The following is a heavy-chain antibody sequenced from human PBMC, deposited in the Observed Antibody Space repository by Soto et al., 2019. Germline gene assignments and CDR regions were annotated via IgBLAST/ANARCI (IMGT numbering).Heavy chain of an antibody. J-gene: IGHJ5*02. CDR3: ARDVYCSTWIGTWLER. CDR1: GGSLSGYY. D-gene: IGHD2-15*01. V-gene: IGHV4-59*01. CDR2: IYHNGVT. Sequence: SETLSLTCTVSGGSLSGYYWTWIRQPPGKGLEWIGYIYHNGVTSYNPALKSRVSISLDRSRNQFSLKLSSVSAADTAMYYCARDVYCSTWIGTWLERLGQGTLATVSS.